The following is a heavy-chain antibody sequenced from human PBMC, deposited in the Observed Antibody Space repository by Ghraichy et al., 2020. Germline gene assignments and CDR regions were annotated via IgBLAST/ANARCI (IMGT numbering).Heavy chain of an antibody. D-gene: IGHD1-26*01. Sequence: GESLNISCTASGFTFSTYWMTWVRQAPGKGLEWVANIKQDGSEKYYVDSVKGRFTISRDNAKNSLYLQMNSLRAEDTAVYYCARRWYSGSTDYWGQGTLVTVSS. J-gene: IGHJ4*02. CDR3: ARRWYSGSTDY. CDR2: IKQDGSEK. V-gene: IGHV3-7*01. CDR1: GFTFSTYW.